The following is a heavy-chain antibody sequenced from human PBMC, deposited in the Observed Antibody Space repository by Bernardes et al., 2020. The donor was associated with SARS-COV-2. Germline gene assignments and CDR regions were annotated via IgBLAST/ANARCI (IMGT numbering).Heavy chain of an antibody. CDR1: GFTVSNNY. J-gene: IGHJ6*02. D-gene: IGHD5-18*01. CDR3: ARGEYTYFNFEGTNYNLFYGLDV. V-gene: IGHV3-53*01. CDR2: LFSGDT. Sequence: GGSLRLSCAAPGFTVSNNYMTWGRQAPGKGLGWVSLLFSGDTYYANSVKGRFTISRDNSENTVYLQMNNVRAEDTAVYYCARGEYTYFNFEGTNYNLFYGLDVWGQGTTVTVSS.